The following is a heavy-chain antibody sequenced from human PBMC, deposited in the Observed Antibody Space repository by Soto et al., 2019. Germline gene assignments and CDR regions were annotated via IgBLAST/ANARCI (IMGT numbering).Heavy chain of an antibody. CDR1: GYSLIVYY. V-gene: IGHV1-2*02. CDR2: INPKSGVT. J-gene: IGHJ5*02. CDR3: ARGDVNWFDP. D-gene: IGHD2-21*02. Sequence: GASVKVSCKASGYSLIVYYMHCVRQAPLQGLEWMGWINPKSGVTNYAQKFQGRVTMTRDTSITTAYMELSSLRSDDTAVYYCARGDVNWFDPWGQGTLVTVSS.